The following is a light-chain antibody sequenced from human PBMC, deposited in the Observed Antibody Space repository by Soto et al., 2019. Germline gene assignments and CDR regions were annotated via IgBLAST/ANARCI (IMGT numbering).Light chain of an antibody. V-gene: IGKV3-15*01. CDR3: QQYNKWPPWT. CDR2: SAF. J-gene: IGKJ1*01. Sequence: EIVLPQSPATLSVSPGESATLSCRASQSISNSLAWYQQKPGQAPRLVIYSAFTRATGIPARFSGSGSGTEFTLTISSLQSEDFAVYYCQQYNKWPPWTFGQGTKVDI. CDR1: QSISNS.